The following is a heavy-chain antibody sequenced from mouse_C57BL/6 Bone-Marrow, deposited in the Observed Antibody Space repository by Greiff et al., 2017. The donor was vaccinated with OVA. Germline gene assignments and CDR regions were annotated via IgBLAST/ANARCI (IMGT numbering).Heavy chain of an antibody. Sequence: VQLQQSGAELVKPGASVKMSCKASGYTFTTYPIEWMKQNHGKSLEWIGNFHPYNDDTMYNEKFKGKATLTVEKSSSTVYLELSRLTSDDSAVYYCARRYYYGSSLDWYCDVWGTGTTVTVSS. J-gene: IGHJ1*03. CDR2: FHPYNDDT. CDR3: ARRYYYGSSLDWYCDV. CDR1: GYTFTTYP. V-gene: IGHV1-47*01. D-gene: IGHD1-1*01.